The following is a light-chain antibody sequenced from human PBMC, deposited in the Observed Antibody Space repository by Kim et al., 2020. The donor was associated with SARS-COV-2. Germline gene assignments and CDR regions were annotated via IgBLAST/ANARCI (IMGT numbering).Light chain of an antibody. V-gene: IGKV3-11*01. Sequence: SPGQRATLACRASQSVNSYLALYQQKPGQSPRLLISDASNRASGIPARFSGSGSGTDFTLTISSLEPEDFAVYYWQQRSDWPPITFGQGTRLEIK. CDR3: QQRSDWPPIT. J-gene: IGKJ5*01. CDR1: QSVNSY. CDR2: DAS.